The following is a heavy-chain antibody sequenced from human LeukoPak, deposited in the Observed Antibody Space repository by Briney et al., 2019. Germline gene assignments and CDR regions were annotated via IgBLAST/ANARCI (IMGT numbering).Heavy chain of an antibody. J-gene: IGHJ6*02. CDR2: ISAYNGNT. CDR1: GYTFTSYG. Sequence: ASVKVSCKASGYTFTSYGISWVRQAPGQGLEWMGWISAYNGNTNYAQKLQGRVTMTTDTSTSTAYMELRSLRSDDTAVYYCARDNCSGGSCYYYYYGVDVWGQGTTVTVSS. CDR3: ARDNCSGGSCYYYYYGVDV. V-gene: IGHV1-18*01. D-gene: IGHD2-15*01.